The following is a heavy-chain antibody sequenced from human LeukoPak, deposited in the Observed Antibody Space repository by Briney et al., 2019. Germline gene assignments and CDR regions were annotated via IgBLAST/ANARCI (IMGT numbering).Heavy chain of an antibody. V-gene: IGHV4-39*07. CDR2: INHSGST. J-gene: IGHJ4*02. CDR3: ASSKVGASLY. CDR1: GGSINSGNYY. Sequence: SETLSLTCNVSGGSINSGNYYWSWIRQPPGKGLEWIGEINHSGSTNYNPSLKSRVTISVDTSKNQFSLKLSSVTAADTAVYYCASSKVGASLYWGQGTLATVSS. D-gene: IGHD1-26*01.